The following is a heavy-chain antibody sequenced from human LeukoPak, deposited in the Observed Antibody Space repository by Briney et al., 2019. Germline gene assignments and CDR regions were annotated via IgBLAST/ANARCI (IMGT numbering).Heavy chain of an antibody. Sequence: SETLSLTCTVSGYSISSGYYWGWIRQPPGKGLEWIGSIYHSGSTYYNPSLNSRVTISVDTSKNQFSLKLSSVTAADTAVYYCARGVFYSQMDVWGKGTTVTVSS. V-gene: IGHV4-38-2*02. CDR2: IYHSGST. D-gene: IGHD3-9*01. J-gene: IGHJ6*04. CDR1: GYSISSGYY. CDR3: ARGVFYSQMDV.